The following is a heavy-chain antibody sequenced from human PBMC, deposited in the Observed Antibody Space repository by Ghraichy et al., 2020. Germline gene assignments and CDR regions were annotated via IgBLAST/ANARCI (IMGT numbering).Heavy chain of an antibody. CDR3: VWVTIFGVAPRLAAGPPSSYDGMGG. D-gene: IGHD3-3*01. CDR1: GFTFSSNR. CDR2: IKPDGSKK. V-gene: IGHV3-7*03. Sequence: GGSLRLSCAASGFTFSSNRMSWVRQAPGKGLEWVANIKPDGSKKYYVDSVKGRFTISRDNAKNSLYLQMNSLRAEDTAVYYCVWVTIFGVAPRLAAGPPSSYDGMGGGSQAPTVTVS. J-gene: IGHJ6*02.